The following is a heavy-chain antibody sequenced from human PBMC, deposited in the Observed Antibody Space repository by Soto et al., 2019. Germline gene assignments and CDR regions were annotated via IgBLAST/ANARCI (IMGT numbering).Heavy chain of an antibody. J-gene: IGHJ4*02. Sequence: PGGSLRLSCAASGFTFSSYSMNWVRQAPGKGLEWVSSISSSSSYIYYADSVKGRFTISRDNAKNSLYLQMNSLRAEDTAVYYCARGTRIAVAGVDYWGQGTLVTVSS. CDR2: ISSSSSYI. V-gene: IGHV3-21*01. CDR1: GFTFSSYS. CDR3: ARGTRIAVAGVDY. D-gene: IGHD6-19*01.